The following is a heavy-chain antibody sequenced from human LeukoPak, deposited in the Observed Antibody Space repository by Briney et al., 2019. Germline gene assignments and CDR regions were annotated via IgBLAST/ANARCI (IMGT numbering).Heavy chain of an antibody. V-gene: IGHV3-30*02. CDR1: GFTFSSYG. CDR2: IRYDGSNR. Sequence: GGSLRLSCAASGFTFSSYGMHWVRQAPGKGLEGVAFIRYDGSNRYYADSVKGRFTISRDNSKNTLYLQMNSLRAEDTAVYYCAKSDAIVVVPAAPTHWGQGTLVTVSS. J-gene: IGHJ4*02. CDR3: AKSDAIVVVPAAPTH. D-gene: IGHD2-2*01.